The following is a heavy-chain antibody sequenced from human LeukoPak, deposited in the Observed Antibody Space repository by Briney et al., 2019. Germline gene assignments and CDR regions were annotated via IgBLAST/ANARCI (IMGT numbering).Heavy chain of an antibody. CDR1: GGSISGYY. J-gene: IGHJ4*02. CDR2: INHSGST. V-gene: IGHV4-34*01. CDR3: ARTGPRQLIDY. D-gene: IGHD6-19*01. Sequence: SETLSLTCTVSGGSISGYYWSWIRQPPGKGLEWIGEINHSGSTNYNPSLKSRVTISVDTSKNQFSLKLTSVTAADTAVYYCARTGPRQLIDYWGQGTLVTVSS.